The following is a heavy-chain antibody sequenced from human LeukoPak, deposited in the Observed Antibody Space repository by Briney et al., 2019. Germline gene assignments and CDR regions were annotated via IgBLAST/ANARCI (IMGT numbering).Heavy chain of an antibody. CDR3: AKGAIVGATSVGAFDI. D-gene: IGHD1-26*01. J-gene: IGHJ3*02. CDR2: ISWNSGSI. Sequence: GGSLRLSCAASGFTFDDYAMHWVRHAPGKGLEWVSGISWNSGSIGYADSVKGRFTISRDNAKNSLYLQMNSLRAEDTALYYCAKGAIVGATSVGAFDIWGQGTMVTVSS. V-gene: IGHV3-9*01. CDR1: GFTFDDYA.